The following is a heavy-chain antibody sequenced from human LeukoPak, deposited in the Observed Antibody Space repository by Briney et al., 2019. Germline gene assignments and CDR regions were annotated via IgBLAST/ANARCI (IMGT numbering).Heavy chain of an antibody. J-gene: IGHJ3*01. CDR1: GFTFSISA. V-gene: IGHV3-23*01. CDR2: INYSGSNA. D-gene: IGHD1-7*01. CDR3: ARDIELST. Sequence: QTGGSLRLSCAASGFTFSISAMTWVRQAPGKGLEWVVLINYSGSNAYYADSVRGRFTISRDSSKSMLYLQMDSLRAEDTAIYYCARDIELSTWGQGTMVSV.